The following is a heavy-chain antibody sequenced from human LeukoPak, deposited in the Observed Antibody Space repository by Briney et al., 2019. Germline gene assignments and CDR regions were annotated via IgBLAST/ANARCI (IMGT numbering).Heavy chain of an antibody. CDR3: ARESGSSVDY. V-gene: IGHV4-59*08. CDR2: IYYSGST. CDR1: GGSISSYY. Sequence: PSETLSLTCTVSGGSISSYYWSWIRQPPGKGLEWIGYIYYSGSTNYNPSLKSRVTISVDTSKNQFSLKLSSVTAADTAVYYCARESGSSVDYWGQGTLVTVSS. J-gene: IGHJ4*02. D-gene: IGHD1-26*01.